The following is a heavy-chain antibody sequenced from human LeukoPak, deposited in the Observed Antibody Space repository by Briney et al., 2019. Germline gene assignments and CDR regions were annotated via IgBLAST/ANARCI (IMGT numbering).Heavy chain of an antibody. CDR1: GGSISSSSYY. CDR2: INHSGST. J-gene: IGHJ4*02. Sequence: SETLSLTCTVSGGSISSSSYYWSWIRQPPGKGLEWIGEINHSGSTNYNPSLKSRVTISVDTSKNQFSLKLSSVTAADTAVYYCASIIVVVPAAIPTYFDYWGQGTLVTVSS. CDR3: ASIIVVVPAAIPTYFDY. D-gene: IGHD2-2*02. V-gene: IGHV4-39*07.